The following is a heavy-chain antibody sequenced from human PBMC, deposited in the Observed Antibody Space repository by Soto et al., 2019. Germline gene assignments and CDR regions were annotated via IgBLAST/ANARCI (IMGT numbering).Heavy chain of an antibody. CDR3: ARIQRSSWYVGWFDP. CDR2: IFSNDEK. V-gene: IGHV2-26*01. D-gene: IGHD6-13*01. CDR1: GFSLSNARMG. Sequence: QVTLKESGPVLVKPTETLTLTCTVSGFSLSNARMGVSWIRQPPGKALEWLAHIFSNDEKSYSTSLKSRLTISKDTSKSQVVLTMTNMDPVDTATYYCARIQRSSWYVGWFDPWGQATLVTVSS. J-gene: IGHJ5*02.